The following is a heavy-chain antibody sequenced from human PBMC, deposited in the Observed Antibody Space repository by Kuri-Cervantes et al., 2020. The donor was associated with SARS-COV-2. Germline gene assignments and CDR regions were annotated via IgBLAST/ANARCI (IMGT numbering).Heavy chain of an antibody. V-gene: IGHV1-18*04. Sequence: ASVKVSCKASGYTFTSYYMHWVRQAPGQGLEWMGWISAYNGNTNYAQKLQGRVTMTTDTSTSTAYMELRSLRSDDTAVYYCARDGYDFWSGYYTFDYYYDYMDVWGKGTTVTVSS. CDR1: GYTFTSYY. D-gene: IGHD3-3*01. J-gene: IGHJ6*03. CDR2: ISAYNGNT. CDR3: ARDGYDFWSGYYTFDYYYDYMDV.